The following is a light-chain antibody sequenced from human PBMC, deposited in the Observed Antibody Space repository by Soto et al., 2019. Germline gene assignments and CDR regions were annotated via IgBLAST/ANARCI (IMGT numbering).Light chain of an antibody. Sequence: VLTQSPGSLSFSPWERATLSWRPIQIVSINFLAWYQQIPGQAPRLLIYGASSRATGIPDRVTGSGSGTDFTLTITRLEPEDFAVYYCQRFGTSPPWTFGQGTKVDIK. J-gene: IGKJ1*01. CDR1: QIVSINF. V-gene: IGKV3-20*01. CDR2: GAS. CDR3: QRFGTSPPWT.